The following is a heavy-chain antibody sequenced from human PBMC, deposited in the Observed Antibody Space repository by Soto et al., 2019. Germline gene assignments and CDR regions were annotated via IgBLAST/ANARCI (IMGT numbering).Heavy chain of an antibody. CDR3: ARDCRYCSGGSRNWFDP. D-gene: IGHD2-15*01. CDR1: GGTFSSYA. CDR2: IIPIFGTA. Sequence: SVKVSCKASGGTFSSYAISWVRQAPGQGLEWMGGIIPIFGTANYAQKFQGRVTITADESTSTAYMELSSLRSEDTAVYYCARDCRYCSGGSRNWFDPWGQGTLVTVSS. V-gene: IGHV1-69*13. J-gene: IGHJ5*02.